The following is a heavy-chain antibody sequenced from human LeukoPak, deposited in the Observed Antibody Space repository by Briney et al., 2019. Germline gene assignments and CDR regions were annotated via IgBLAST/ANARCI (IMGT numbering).Heavy chain of an antibody. V-gene: IGHV4-59*12. D-gene: IGHD2-2*01. CDR3: ARAKQRGYCSSTSCYNNWFDP. J-gene: IGHJ5*02. CDR2: IYYSGST. CDR1: GGSISSYY. Sequence: SETLSLTCTVSGGSISSYYWSWIRQPPGKGLEWIGYIYYSGSTNYNPSLKSRVTISVDRSKNQFSLKLSSVTAADTAVYYCARAKQRGYCSSTSCYNNWFDPWGQGTLVTVSS.